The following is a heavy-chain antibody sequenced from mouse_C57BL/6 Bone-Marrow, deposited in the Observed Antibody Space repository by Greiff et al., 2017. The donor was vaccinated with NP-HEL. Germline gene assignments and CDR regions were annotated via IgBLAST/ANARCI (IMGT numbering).Heavy chain of an antibody. Sequence: EVHLVESGGGLVKPGGSLKLSCAASGFTFSSYAMSWVRQTPEKRLEWVATISDGGSYTYYPDNVKGRFTISRDNAKNNLYLQMSHLKAEDTAMYYCARLPFYWGQGTSVTGSS. V-gene: IGHV5-4*01. CDR3: ARLPFY. D-gene: IGHD5-5*01. CDR1: GFTFSSYA. J-gene: IGHJ4*01. CDR2: ISDGGSYT.